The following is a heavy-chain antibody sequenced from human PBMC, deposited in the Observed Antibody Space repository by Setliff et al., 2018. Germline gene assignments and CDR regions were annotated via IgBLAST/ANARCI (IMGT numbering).Heavy chain of an antibody. CDR1: GFAFSRYW. Sequence: GGSLRLSCAASGFAFSRYWMGWVRQAPGKGLEWVANMKQDGSEEYYVDSVRGRFTISRDNAKNSLYLQMNNLRVEDTARYYCASMKHASGRYDYSDYWGQGTQVTVSS. D-gene: IGHD6-19*01. J-gene: IGHJ4*02. CDR2: MKQDGSEE. V-gene: IGHV3-7*05. CDR3: ASMKHASGRYDYSDY.